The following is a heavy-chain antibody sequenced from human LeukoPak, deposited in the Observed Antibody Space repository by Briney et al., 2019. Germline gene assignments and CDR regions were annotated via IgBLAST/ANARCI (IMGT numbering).Heavy chain of an antibody. CDR1: GYTFTSYY. V-gene: IGHV1-2*02. CDR3: ARVLDVWGSYRYTVFDY. D-gene: IGHD3-16*02. Sequence: ASVEVSCKASGYTFTSYYIHWVRQAPGQGLEWMGWINPNSGGTNYAQKFQGRVTMTRDTSISTAYMELSRLRSDDTAVYYCARVLDVWGSYRYTVFDYWGQGTLVTVSS. CDR2: INPNSGGT. J-gene: IGHJ4*02.